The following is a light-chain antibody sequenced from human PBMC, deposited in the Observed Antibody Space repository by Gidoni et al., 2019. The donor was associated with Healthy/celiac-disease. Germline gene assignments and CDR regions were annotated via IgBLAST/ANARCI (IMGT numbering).Light chain of an antibody. CDR1: QSVSSN. CDR3: QQYNNWLHT. Sequence: EIVMTKSPATLSVSPGERATLSCRASQSVSSNLAWYQQKPGQAPRLLIYGASTRATGIPARFSGSGSGTEFTLTISSLQSEDFAVYYCQQYNNWLHTFGQGTKLEIK. V-gene: IGKV3D-15*01. CDR2: GAS. J-gene: IGKJ2*01.